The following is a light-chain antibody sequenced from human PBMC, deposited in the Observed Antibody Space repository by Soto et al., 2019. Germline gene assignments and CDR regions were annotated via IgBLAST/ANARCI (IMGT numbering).Light chain of an antibody. CDR3: QQYYTLPLT. V-gene: IGKV4-1*01. J-gene: IGKJ4*01. CDR2: WAS. Sequence: DIVMTQSPDSLAVSLGERATINCESSQSVLFTSNNKNYLGWYQQKPGQPPKLLLSWASARESGVPERFTGSGSGTLYTLSINSXQAEDVAVYYCQQYYTLPLTFGGGTKVYIK. CDR1: QSVLFTSNNKNY.